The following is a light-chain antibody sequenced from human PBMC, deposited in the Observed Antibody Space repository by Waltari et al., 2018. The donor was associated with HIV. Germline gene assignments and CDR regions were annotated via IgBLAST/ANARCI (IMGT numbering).Light chain of an antibody. V-gene: IGLV2-8*01. J-gene: IGLJ2*01. CDR3: SSYAANTSFVL. CDR1: PSDIGRYDF. Sequence: HSALTQPPSASGTPGQSVTISCTGTPSDIGRYDFVSWSQLQPDKVPKLIIYEVTKLPSVCPARVSGSKAHNTASLTVSGLQTAYEADYSFSSYAANTSFVLFGGGTRLTVL. CDR2: EVT.